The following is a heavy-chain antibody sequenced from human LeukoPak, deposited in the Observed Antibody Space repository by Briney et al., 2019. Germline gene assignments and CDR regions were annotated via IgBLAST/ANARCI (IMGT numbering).Heavy chain of an antibody. J-gene: IGHJ6*03. CDR1: GYTFATYG. CDR2: ITYNGNT. V-gene: IGHV1-18*01. CDR3: ARDRANYYMDV. D-gene: IGHD3-10*01. Sequence: ASVKVSRKTSGYTFATYGIAWVRQAPGQGLEWVGYITYNGNTDYAQNLQGRVTMTTDTSTSTAYMELRSLRSDDTAIYYCARDRANYYMDVWGKGTTVIISS.